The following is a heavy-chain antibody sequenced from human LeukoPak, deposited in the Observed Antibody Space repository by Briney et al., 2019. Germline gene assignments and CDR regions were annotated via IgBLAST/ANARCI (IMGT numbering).Heavy chain of an antibody. CDR3: ARYYSGYDFSGYYYGMDV. CDR2: IVWDDDK. Sequence: GPALVKPTQPPTLPCTFSGFSHSTSGMCVSWTRQPQGKALECFARIVWDDDKYYSTSLKTRLTISKDTSKNQVVLTMTNMDPVDTATYYCARYYSGYDFSGYYYGMDVWGQGTTVTVSS. D-gene: IGHD5-12*01. J-gene: IGHJ6*02. V-gene: IGHV2-70*11. CDR1: GFSHSTSGMC.